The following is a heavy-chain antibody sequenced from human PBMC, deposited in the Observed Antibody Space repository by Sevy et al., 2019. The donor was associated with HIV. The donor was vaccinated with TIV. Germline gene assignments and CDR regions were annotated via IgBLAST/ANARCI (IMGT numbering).Heavy chain of an antibody. CDR3: ARDGVVPAALDY. CDR2: NRAYNGNT. V-gene: IGHV1-18*01. Sequence: ASVKVSCKASGYTFTSYGISWVRQAPGQGLEWMGWNRAYNGNTNYAQKLQGRVTMTTDTYTSTAYMELMSLRSDDTAVYYCARDGVVPAALDYWGQGTLVTVSS. D-gene: IGHD2-2*01. J-gene: IGHJ4*02. CDR1: GYTFTSYG.